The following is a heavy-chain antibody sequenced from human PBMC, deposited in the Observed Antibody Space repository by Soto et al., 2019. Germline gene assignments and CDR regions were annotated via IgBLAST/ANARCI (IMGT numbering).Heavy chain of an antibody. V-gene: IGHV4-34*01. CDR1: GGSFSGYY. CDR2: INHRGST. CDR3: ASRSIAAAGIYYFDY. D-gene: IGHD6-13*01. Sequence: SETLSLTCAVYGGSFSGYYWGWIRQPPGKGLEWIGEINHRGSTNYNPSLKSRVTISVDTSKNQFSLKLSSVTAADTAVYYCASRSIAAAGIYYFDYWGQGTLLTVSS. J-gene: IGHJ4*02.